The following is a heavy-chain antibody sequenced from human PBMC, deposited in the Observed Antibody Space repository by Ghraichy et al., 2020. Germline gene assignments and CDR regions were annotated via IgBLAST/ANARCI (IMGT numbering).Heavy chain of an antibody. CDR3: ARELPPFEYSYDYSGYFDL. J-gene: IGHJ2*01. CDR2: ISSSSSTI. Sequence: GGSLRLSCAASGFTFSSYSMNWVRQAPGKGLEWVSYISSSSSTIYYADSVKGRFTISRDNAKNSLYLQMNSLRAEDTAVYYCARELPPFEYSYDYSGYFDLWGRGTLVTVSS. CDR1: GFTFSSYS. D-gene: IGHD5-18*01. V-gene: IGHV3-48*01.